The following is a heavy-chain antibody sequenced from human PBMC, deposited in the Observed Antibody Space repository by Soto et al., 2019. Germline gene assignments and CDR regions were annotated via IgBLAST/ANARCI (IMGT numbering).Heavy chain of an antibody. V-gene: IGHV4-30-4*01. J-gene: IGHJ3*02. D-gene: IGHD4-17*01. CDR2: IYYSGST. CDR3: ARTSTEVRLNDAFDI. CDR1: GGSISSGDYY. Sequence: PSETLSLTCTVSGGSISSGDYYWSWIRQPPGKGLEWIGYIYYSGSTYYNPSLKSRVTISVDTSKNQFSLKLSSVTAADTAVYYCARTSTEVRLNDAFDIWGQGTMVTVSS.